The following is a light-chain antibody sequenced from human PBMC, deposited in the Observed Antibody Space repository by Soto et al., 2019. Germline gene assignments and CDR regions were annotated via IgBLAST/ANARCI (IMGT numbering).Light chain of an antibody. CDR2: GAS. CDR3: HQYDSWT. V-gene: IGKV3-20*01. J-gene: IGKJ1*01. Sequence: EIVLTQSPGTLSLSPGVGATLLCRASQFISSYLAWYQQKPGQAPRLLIYGASSRATGIPDRFSGSGSGTDFTLTISRLEPEDFAVYYCHQYDSWTFGQGTKVDI. CDR1: QFISSY.